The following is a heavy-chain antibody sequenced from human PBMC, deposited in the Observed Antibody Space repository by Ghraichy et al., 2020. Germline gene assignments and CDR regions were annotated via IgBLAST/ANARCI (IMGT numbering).Heavy chain of an antibody. D-gene: IGHD5-24*01. Sequence: ARGGGRGGVGGARNKANSDTTEYAASVKGRFTISRDDSKNSLYLQMNGLKTEDTAVYYCARAIGLENYLDVWGKGTTVTVSS. V-gene: IGHV3-72*01. CDR2: ARNKANSDTT. J-gene: IGHJ6*03. CDR3: ARAIGLENYLDV.